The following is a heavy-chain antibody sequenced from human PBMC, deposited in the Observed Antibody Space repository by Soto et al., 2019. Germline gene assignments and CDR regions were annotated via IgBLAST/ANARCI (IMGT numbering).Heavy chain of an antibody. Sequence: SVKVSCKASGGTFSSYAISWVRQAPGQGLEWMGGIIPIFGTANYAQKFQGRVTITADESTSTAYMELSSLRSEDTAVYYCARGIPSIAARPDGFDYWGKGTLVTVSS. CDR3: ARGIPSIAARPDGFDY. CDR2: IIPIFGTA. CDR1: GGTFSSYA. J-gene: IGHJ4*02. D-gene: IGHD6-6*01. V-gene: IGHV1-69*13.